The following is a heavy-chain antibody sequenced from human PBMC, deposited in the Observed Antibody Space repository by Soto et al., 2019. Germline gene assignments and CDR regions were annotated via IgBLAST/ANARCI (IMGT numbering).Heavy chain of an antibody. D-gene: IGHD1-1*01. V-gene: IGHV3-48*02. CDR1: GFTLSNYN. CDR3: ARDGNRGYDMDV. J-gene: IGHJ6*02. Sequence: GGSLRFSCEGSGFTLSNYNMDWVRQAPGKGLEWISYISNTGRTIFYADSVKGRFTISRDNARNSLFLQMNSLRDEDTAVYYCARDGNRGYDMDVWGQGTTVTVSS. CDR2: ISNTGRTI.